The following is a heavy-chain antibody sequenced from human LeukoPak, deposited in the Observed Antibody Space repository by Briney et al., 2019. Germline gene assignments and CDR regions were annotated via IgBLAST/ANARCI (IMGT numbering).Heavy chain of an antibody. CDR1: GGSFSGYY. CDR3: ASKGIAAAGNIGWFDP. J-gene: IGHJ5*02. D-gene: IGHD6-13*01. V-gene: IGHV4-34*01. Sequence: SETLSLTCAVYGGSFSGYYWSWIRQPPGKGLEWIGEINHSGSTNYNPSLKSRVTMSVDTSKNQFSLKLSSVTAADTAVYYCASKGIAAAGNIGWFDPWGQGTLVTVSS. CDR2: INHSGST.